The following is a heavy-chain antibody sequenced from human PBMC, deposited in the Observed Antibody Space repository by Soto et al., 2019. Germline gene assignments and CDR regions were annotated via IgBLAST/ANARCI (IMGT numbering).Heavy chain of an antibody. J-gene: IGHJ4*02. CDR1: GFTFSKYG. CDR2: ISKDGGDE. Sequence: PGGSLRLSCAASGFTFSKYGMHWVRQAPGKGLEWVAVISKDGGDEYYEDSVKGRFTISRDNSKNTLYLQMNSLRAEDTAMYYCARDRTRFADYWGPGTMVTVSS. D-gene: IGHD1-1*01. CDR3: ARDRTRFADY. V-gene: IGHV3-30*03.